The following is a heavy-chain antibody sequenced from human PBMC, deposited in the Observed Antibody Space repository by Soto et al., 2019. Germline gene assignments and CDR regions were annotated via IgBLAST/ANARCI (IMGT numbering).Heavy chain of an antibody. Sequence: ASVKVSCKASGYTFTSYDINWVRQATGQGLEWMGWMNPNSGNTGYAQKFQGRVTMTRTTSISTAYMELSSLRSEDTAVYYCARGLAARPGYYYYYYYMDVWGKGTTVTVSS. J-gene: IGHJ6*03. CDR2: MNPNSGNT. CDR1: GYTFTSYD. V-gene: IGHV1-8*01. D-gene: IGHD6-6*01. CDR3: ARGLAARPGYYYYYYYMDV.